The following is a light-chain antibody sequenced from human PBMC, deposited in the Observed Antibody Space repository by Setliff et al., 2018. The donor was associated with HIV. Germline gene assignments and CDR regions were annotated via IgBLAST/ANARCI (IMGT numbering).Light chain of an antibody. V-gene: IGLV2-14*03. J-gene: IGLJ1*01. CDR3: SSYAGSRTPYV. CDR1: SSDIGAYNY. CDR2: DVG. Sequence: QSALAQAASVSGSPGQSITISCTGTSSDIGAYNYVSWYQQHPGKAPKLLIYDVGKRPSGVSDRFSGSKSGNTASLAISGLQAEDEADYYCSSYAGSRTPYVFGQGTKGTVL.